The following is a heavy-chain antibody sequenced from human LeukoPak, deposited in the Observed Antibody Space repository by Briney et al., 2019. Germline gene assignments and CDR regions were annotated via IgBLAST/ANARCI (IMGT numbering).Heavy chain of an antibody. CDR3: AKGWYGSYYDPAI. Sequence: GGSLRLSCAASGFTFSSYGMHWVRQAPGKGLEWVAVISYDGSNKYYADSVKGRFTISRDNSKNTLYLQMNSLRAEDTAVYYCAKGWYGSYYDPAIWGQGSMVTVSS. CDR2: ISYDGSNK. V-gene: IGHV3-30*18. J-gene: IGHJ3*02. CDR1: GFTFSSYG. D-gene: IGHD1-26*01.